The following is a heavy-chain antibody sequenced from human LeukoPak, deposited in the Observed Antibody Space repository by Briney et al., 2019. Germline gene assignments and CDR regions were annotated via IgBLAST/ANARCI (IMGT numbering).Heavy chain of an antibody. CDR3: ARGHSSSWMSEIDY. J-gene: IGHJ4*02. V-gene: IGHV3-21*01. D-gene: IGHD6-13*01. CDR1: GFTFDDYA. Sequence: GGSLRLSCAASGFTFDDYAMHWVRQAPGKGLEWVSLIRSRSSYIYYADSVKGRFTISRDNAKNSLYLQMNSLRAEDTAVYYCARGHSSSWMSEIDYWGQGTLVTVSS. CDR2: IRSRSSYI.